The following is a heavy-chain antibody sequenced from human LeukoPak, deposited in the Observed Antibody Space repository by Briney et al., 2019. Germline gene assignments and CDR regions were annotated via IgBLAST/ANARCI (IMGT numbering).Heavy chain of an antibody. CDR2: IIPIFGTA. D-gene: IGHD2-2*01. CDR3: ARGLPAAIVWNWFDA. CDR1: GGTFSSYA. J-gene: IGHJ5*02. Sequence: SVKVSCKASGGTFSSYAISWVRQAPGQGLEWMGGIIPIFGTANYAQKFQGRVTTTADESTSTAYMELSSLRSEDTAVYYCARGLPAAIVWNWFDAWGQGTLVTVSS. V-gene: IGHV1-69*01.